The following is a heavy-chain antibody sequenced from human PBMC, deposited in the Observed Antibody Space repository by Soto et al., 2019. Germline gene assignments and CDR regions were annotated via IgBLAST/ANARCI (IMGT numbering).Heavy chain of an antibody. CDR2: INAGNGNT. V-gene: IGHV1-3*01. CDR1: GYTFTTYA. CDR3: ARGQQLRNWLDP. D-gene: IGHD6-13*01. J-gene: IGHJ5*02. Sequence: QVQLVQSGAEVRKPGASVKVSCKASGYTFTTYAMHWVRQAPGQRLEWMGWINAGNGNTQYSQSFQGRLTITRDTSASTIYMELGRLRPEDTALYYCARGQQLRNWLDPWGQGTLVTVSS.